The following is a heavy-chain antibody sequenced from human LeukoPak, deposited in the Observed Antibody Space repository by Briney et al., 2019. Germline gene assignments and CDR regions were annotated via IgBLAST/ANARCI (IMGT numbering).Heavy chain of an antibody. CDR2: ISYDGSTK. D-gene: IGHD6-19*01. CDR3: ARGGPSSGWYFDY. J-gene: IGHJ4*02. V-gene: IGHV3-30*04. CDR1: GFTFSSYA. Sequence: GGSLRPSCAASGFTFSSYAMHWVRQAPGKGLEWVAVISYDGSTKYYADSVKGRFTISRDNSKNTLYLQMNSLRAEDTAVYYCARGGPSSGWYFDYWGQGTLVTVSS.